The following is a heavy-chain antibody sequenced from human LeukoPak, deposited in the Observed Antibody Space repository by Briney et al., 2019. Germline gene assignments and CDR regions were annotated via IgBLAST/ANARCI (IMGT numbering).Heavy chain of an antibody. J-gene: IGHJ3*02. V-gene: IGHV3-66*01. Sequence: GWSLRLSCAASGFTVSSNYMTWVRQAPGKGLEWVSVIYSGGSTYYADSVKGRFTLSRDNSKNTLFLQMNSLRAEDTAVYYCAREPQGDSSGYDAFDIWGQGTMVTVSS. D-gene: IGHD3-22*01. CDR3: AREPQGDSSGYDAFDI. CDR2: IYSGGST. CDR1: GFTVSSNY.